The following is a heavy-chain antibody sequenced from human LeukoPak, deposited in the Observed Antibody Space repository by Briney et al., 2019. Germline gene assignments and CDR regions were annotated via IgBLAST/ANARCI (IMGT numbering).Heavy chain of an antibody. J-gene: IGHJ5*02. CDR3: ARSISGSYLRWFDP. CDR2: MNPNSGNT. V-gene: IGHV1-8*01. CDR1: GYTFTSYD. D-gene: IGHD1-26*01. Sequence: ASVKVSCKASGYTFTSYDINWVRQATGRGLEWMGWMNPNSGNTGYAQKFQGRVTMTRNTSISTAYMELSSLRSEDTAVYYCARSISGSYLRWFDPWGQGTLVTVSS.